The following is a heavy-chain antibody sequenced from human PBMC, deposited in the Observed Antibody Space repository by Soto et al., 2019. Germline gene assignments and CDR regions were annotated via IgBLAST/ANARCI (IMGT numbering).Heavy chain of an antibody. CDR2: INLDGSER. Sequence: GGSLRLSCXASGSTFSSSWMTWVRQAPGKGLEWVANINLDGSERNYVDSVKGRFTISRDNAKNLLYLQMNSLRAEDTAVYYCARDRAYNCFDYWGQGTLVTVS. V-gene: IGHV3-7*05. CDR3: ARDRAYNCFDY. CDR1: GSTFSSSW. D-gene: IGHD5-18*01. J-gene: IGHJ4*02.